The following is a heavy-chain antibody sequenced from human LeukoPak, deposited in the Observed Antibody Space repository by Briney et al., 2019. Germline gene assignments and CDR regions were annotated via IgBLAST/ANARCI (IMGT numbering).Heavy chain of an antibody. D-gene: IGHD2-2*02. V-gene: IGHV4-59*01. CDR1: GGSISSYY. J-gene: IGHJ4*02. Sequence: PSETLSPTCTVSGGSISSYYWSWIRQPPGKGLEWIGYIYYSGSTNYNPSLKSRVTISVDTSKNQFSLKLSSVTAADTAVYYCARGSAAIQSPFDYWGQGTLVTVSS. CDR3: ARGSAAIQSPFDY. CDR2: IYYSGST.